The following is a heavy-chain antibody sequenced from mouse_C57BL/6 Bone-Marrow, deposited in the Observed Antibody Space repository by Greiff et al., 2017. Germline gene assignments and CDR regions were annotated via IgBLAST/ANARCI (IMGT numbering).Heavy chain of an antibody. Sequence: VQLQQSGAELVRPGASVKLSCTASCFNIKDDYMHWVKPRPEQGLEWIGWIDPENGDTDYASKFQGKATITADPSSNPAYLQLSSLTSEDTAVYYCTTEGYYGSGSFAYGGQGTLVTVSA. CDR3: TTEGYYGSGSFAY. V-gene: IGHV14-4*01. J-gene: IGHJ3*01. D-gene: IGHD1-1*01. CDR2: IDPENGDT. CDR1: CFNIKDDY.